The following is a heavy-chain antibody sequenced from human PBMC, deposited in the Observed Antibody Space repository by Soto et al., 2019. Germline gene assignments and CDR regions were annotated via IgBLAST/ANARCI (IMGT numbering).Heavy chain of an antibody. CDR1: GFTFHDYT. J-gene: IGHJ4*02. D-gene: IGHD3-10*01. V-gene: IGHV3-9*01. CDR2: ISWDSDDI. Sequence: EVQLVESGGGLVQPGRSLRLSCAASGFTFHDYTMHWVRQAPGKGLEWVSGISWDSDDIGYADSVKGRFTISRDNAKNSLYLQMNVLRAEATALYFCAKSSGSYYNHLEYWGQGTLVIVSS. CDR3: AKSSGSYYNHLEY.